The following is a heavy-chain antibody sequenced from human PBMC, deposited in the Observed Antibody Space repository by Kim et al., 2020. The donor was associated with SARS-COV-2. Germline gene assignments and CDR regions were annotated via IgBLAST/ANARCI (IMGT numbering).Heavy chain of an antibody. CDR3: ARHDGLDV. CDR2: ISPNSGTI. Sequence: ASVKVSCEAAGYTFIGYDIHWVRQAPGQGLEWMGRISPNSGTIHYAEKFQGRVTMTRDTSISTAYLELSSLKPDDTAVYYCARHDGLDVWGQGTTITVSS. J-gene: IGHJ6*02. D-gene: IGHD3-16*01. V-gene: IGHV1-2*06. CDR1: GYTFIGYD.